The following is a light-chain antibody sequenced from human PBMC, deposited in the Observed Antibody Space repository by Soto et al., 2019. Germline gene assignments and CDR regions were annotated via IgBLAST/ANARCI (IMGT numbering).Light chain of an antibody. V-gene: IGKV1-33*01. CDR1: QDISKY. CDR2: DAS. CDR3: QQYDDLPLT. J-gene: IGKJ4*01. Sequence: DIQMTQSPSSLSASVGDRVTLTCQASQDISKYLNWYQQRPGKAPNLLIYDASILKTGVPSRFSGSGSGTDFTLTISSLQPEDIATYYCQQYDDLPLTFGGGTKVEIK.